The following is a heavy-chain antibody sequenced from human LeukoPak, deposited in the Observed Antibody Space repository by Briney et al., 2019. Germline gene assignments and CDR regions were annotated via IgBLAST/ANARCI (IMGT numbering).Heavy chain of an antibody. CDR3: ARAGKGVRNWFDP. CDR1: GGSTSSYY. J-gene: IGHJ5*02. CDR2: IYYSGST. D-gene: IGHD1-14*01. V-gene: IGHV4-59*01. Sequence: SETLSLTCTVSGGSTSSYYWSWIRQPPGKGLEWIGYIYYSGSTNYNPSLKSRVTISVDTSKNQFFLKLSSVTAADTAVYYCARAGKGVRNWFDPWGQGTLVTVSS.